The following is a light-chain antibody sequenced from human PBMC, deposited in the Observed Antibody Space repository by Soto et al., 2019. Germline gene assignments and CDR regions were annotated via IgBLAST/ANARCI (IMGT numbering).Light chain of an antibody. Sequence: SALTPPSSVSGSPGQSITISCTVTSSDVGGYNYVSWYQQHPGKAPKLMIYEVSNRPSGVSNRFSGSKSGNTASLTISGLQAEDEADYYCSSYTSSSTLIFGTGTKVTVL. CDR3: SSYTSSSTLI. V-gene: IGLV2-14*01. CDR2: EVS. J-gene: IGLJ1*01. CDR1: SSDVGGYNY.